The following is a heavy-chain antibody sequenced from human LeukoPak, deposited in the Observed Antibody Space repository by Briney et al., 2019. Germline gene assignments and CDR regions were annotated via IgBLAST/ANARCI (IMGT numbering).Heavy chain of an antibody. J-gene: IGHJ4*02. CDR2: ISSSGSAI. CDR3: AKDLDYGDYQTIDY. Sequence: GGSLRLSCAASGFTFSSYSMNWVRQAPGKGLEWVSYISSSGSAIYYADSVKGRFTISRDNAKNALSLQMNSLRAEDTAVYYCAKDLDYGDYQTIDYWGQGTLVTVSS. D-gene: IGHD4-17*01. CDR1: GFTFSSYS. V-gene: IGHV3-48*04.